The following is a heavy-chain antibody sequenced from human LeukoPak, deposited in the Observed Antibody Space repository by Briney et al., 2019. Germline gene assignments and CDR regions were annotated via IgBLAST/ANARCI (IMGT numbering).Heavy chain of an antibody. D-gene: IGHD2-2*02. CDR3: ARGSGHCSSTSCYMGLGSKHDY. CDR2: INHSGST. V-gene: IGHV4-34*01. J-gene: IGHJ4*02. CDR1: GGSFSGYY. Sequence: PSETLSLTCAVYGGSFSGYYWSWIRQPPGKGLEWIGEINHSGSTNYNPSLKSRVTISVETSKNQFSLKLSSVTAADTAVYYCARGSGHCSSTSCYMGLGSKHDYWGQGTLVTVSS.